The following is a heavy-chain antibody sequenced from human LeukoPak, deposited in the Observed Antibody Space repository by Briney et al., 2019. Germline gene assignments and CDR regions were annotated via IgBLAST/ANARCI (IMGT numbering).Heavy chain of an antibody. CDR3: ARGREVAGTVGY. J-gene: IGHJ4*01. CDR2: INTIRGGT. CDR1: GYTFTAYY. Sequence: ASVNVSCKASGYTFTAYYIHWVRQAPGQGCEWIGWINTIRGGTNYAQKFQGRVTMTRDTSISTAYMELSRLTSDDTAVYYCARGREVAGTVGYWGHGTLVTVSS. D-gene: IGHD6-19*01. V-gene: IGHV1-2*02.